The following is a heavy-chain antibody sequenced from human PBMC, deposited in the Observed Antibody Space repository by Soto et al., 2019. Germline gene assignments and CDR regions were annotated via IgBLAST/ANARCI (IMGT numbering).Heavy chain of an antibody. Sequence: ASVKVSCKAFGGTFSSYTISWVRQAPGQGLEWMGRIIPILGIANYAQKFQGRVTITADKSTSTAYMELSSLRSEGTAVYYCARHKVAATQVGAFDIWGQGTMVTVSS. CDR1: GGTFSSYT. V-gene: IGHV1-69*02. CDR3: ARHKVAATQVGAFDI. D-gene: IGHD2-15*01. CDR2: IIPILGIA. J-gene: IGHJ3*02.